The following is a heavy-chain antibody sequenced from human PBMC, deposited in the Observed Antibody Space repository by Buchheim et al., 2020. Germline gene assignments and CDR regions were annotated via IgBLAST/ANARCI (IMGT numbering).Heavy chain of an antibody. V-gene: IGHV1-2*02. Sequence: QVQLVQSGAEVKEPGASVKVSCKSSGYTFTNYHMHWVRQAPGQGLEWMGRINPNSGGTNYAQNFQGRVTMTRDTSIRTAYMELSSLTSDDTAVYYCARDYSDDLWNTYYSYFDYWGQGTL. J-gene: IGHJ4*02. CDR3: ARDYSDDLWNTYYSYFDY. CDR2: INPNSGGT. D-gene: IGHD3-3*01. CDR1: GYTFTNYH.